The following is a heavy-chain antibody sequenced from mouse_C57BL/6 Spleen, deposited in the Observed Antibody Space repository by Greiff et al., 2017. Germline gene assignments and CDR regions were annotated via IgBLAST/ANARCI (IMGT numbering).Heavy chain of an antibody. J-gene: IGHJ3*01. D-gene: IGHD2-2*01. CDR2: IWSGGST. CDR1: GFSLTSYG. V-gene: IGHV2-2*01. Sequence: QVQLKQSGPGLVQPSQSLSITCTVSGFSLTSYGVHWVRQSPGKGLEWLGVIWSGGSTDYNAAFISRLSISKDNSKSQVFFKMNSLQADDTAIYYCARSFIYYGYDGFAYWGQGTLVTVSA. CDR3: ARSFIYYGYDGFAY.